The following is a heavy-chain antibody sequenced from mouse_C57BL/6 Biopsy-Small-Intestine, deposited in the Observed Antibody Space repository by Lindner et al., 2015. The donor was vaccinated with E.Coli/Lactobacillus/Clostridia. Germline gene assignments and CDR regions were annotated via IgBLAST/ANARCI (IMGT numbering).Heavy chain of an antibody. V-gene: IGHV1-42*01. CDR2: INPTTGGT. CDR3: ARHATNWDY. D-gene: IGHD4-1*01. J-gene: IGHJ2*01. CDR1: GYSFTDY. Sequence: VQLQESGPELVKPGASVRISCKASGYSFTDYMNWVKQRPEKSLEWIGEINPTTGGTTYNQKFKAKATLTADKSSSTVYMELSRLTSEDSAVYFCARHATNWDYWGQGTTLTVSS.